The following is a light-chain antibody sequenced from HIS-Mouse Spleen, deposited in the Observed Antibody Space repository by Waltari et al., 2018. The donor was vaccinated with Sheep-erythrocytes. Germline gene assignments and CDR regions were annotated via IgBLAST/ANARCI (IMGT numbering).Light chain of an antibody. J-gene: IGLJ3*02. Sequence: QSALTQPASVSGSPLQSITISCTGTSSDVGSYNLVSWYQQHPGKAPKLMIYEGSKRASGVSNRFSGSKSGNTASLTISGLQAEDEADYYCCSYAGSSTPWVFGGGTKLTVL. CDR1: SSDVGSYNL. V-gene: IGLV2-23*01. CDR3: CSYAGSSTPWV. CDR2: EGS.